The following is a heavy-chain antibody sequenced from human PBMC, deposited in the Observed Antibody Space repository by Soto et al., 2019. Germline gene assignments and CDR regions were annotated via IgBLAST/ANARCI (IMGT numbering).Heavy chain of an antibody. CDR3: GRLVVVAATDAFDI. D-gene: IGHD2-15*01. V-gene: IGHV4-4*02. Sequence: QVQLQESGPGLVKPSGTLSLTCAVSGGSISSSNWWSWVRQPPGKGLEWIGEIYHSGSTNYNPSRKSRVALSVDKSKNQFSLRLSSVTAADTAVYYCGRLVVVAATDAFDIWGQGTMVTVSS. CDR1: GGSISSSNW. J-gene: IGHJ3*02. CDR2: IYHSGST.